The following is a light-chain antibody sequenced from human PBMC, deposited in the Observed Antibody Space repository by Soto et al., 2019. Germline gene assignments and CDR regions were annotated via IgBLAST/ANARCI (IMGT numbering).Light chain of an antibody. V-gene: IGKV1-5*03. CDR3: QQYNGT. Sequence: DIQMTQSPSTLSASVGDTVTVTCRASQSVSGWLAWYQQKPGKAPKLLIYKASSLESGVPSRFSGSGSGTEFTLTINSLQPDDFATYYCQQYNGTFGQGTKVDIK. J-gene: IGKJ1*01. CDR2: KAS. CDR1: QSVSGW.